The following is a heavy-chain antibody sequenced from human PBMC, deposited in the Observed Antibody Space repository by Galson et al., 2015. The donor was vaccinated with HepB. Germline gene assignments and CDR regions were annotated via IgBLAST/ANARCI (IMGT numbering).Heavy chain of an antibody. CDR1: GFTFSSYG. CDR3: AKRYEGGYLYYYYYYMDV. J-gene: IGHJ6*03. CDR2: ISYDGSNK. V-gene: IGHV3-30*18. Sequence: SLRLSCAASGFTFSSYGMHWVRQAPGKGLEWVAVISYDGSNKYYADSVKGRFTISRDNSKNTLYLQMNSLRAEDTAVYYCAKRYEGGYLYYYYYYMDVWGKGTTVTVSS. D-gene: IGHD6-13*01.